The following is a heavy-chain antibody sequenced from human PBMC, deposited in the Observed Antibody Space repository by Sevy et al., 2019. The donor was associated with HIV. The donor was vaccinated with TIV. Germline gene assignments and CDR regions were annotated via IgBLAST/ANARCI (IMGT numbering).Heavy chain of an antibody. V-gene: IGHV3-21*01. CDR3: ARGYCSGTSCSSGRAWVAFDI. D-gene: IGHD2-15*01. Sequence: GGSLRLSCAVSGFTFSSYSMNWVRQAPGNGLEWVSSISSSSNYIYYADSVKGRFTISRDNAKDSLFLQMNRLRAEDTAIYYCARGYCSGTSCSSGRAWVAFDIWGQGTMVTVSS. CDR2: ISSSSNYI. J-gene: IGHJ3*02. CDR1: GFTFSSYS.